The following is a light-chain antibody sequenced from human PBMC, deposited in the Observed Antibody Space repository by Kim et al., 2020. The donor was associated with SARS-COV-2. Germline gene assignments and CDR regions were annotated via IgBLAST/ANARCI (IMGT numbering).Light chain of an antibody. CDR3: SAWDSSLSAWV. CDR2: RNN. V-gene: IGLV10-54*04. Sequence: QAGLTQPPSVSKGLRQRATLTCTGNSNNVGYQGAAWLQQHQGHPPKLLSSRNNNRPSGISERFSASRSGNTASLTITGLQPEDEADYYCSAWDSSLSAWVFGVGTQVTVL. J-gene: IGLJ3*02. CDR1: SNNVGYQG.